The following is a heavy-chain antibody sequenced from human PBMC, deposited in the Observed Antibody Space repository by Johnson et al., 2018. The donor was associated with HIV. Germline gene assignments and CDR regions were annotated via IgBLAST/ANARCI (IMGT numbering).Heavy chain of an antibody. CDR2: IRYDGNSK. Sequence: QVQLVESGGGVVQPGGSLRLSCAASGFTFNTYGMDWVRQAPGKGLEWVAFIRYDGNSKYYIDSVKGRFTVSRDNSKNRLYLQMKSLRPEDTAVYYCAKESKWESRTPHAFDMWGQGTMVTLSS. D-gene: IGHD1-26*01. CDR3: AKESKWESRTPHAFDM. J-gene: IGHJ3*02. CDR1: GFTFNTYG. V-gene: IGHV3-30*02.